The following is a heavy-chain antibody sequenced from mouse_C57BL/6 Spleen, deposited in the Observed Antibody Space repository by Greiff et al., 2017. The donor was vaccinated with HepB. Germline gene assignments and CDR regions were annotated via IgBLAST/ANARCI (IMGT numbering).Heavy chain of an antibody. CDR2: IYPGDGDT. Sequence: SGPELVKPGASVKISCKASGYAFSSSWMNWVKQRPGKGLEWIGRIYPGDGDTNYNGKFKGKATLTADKSSSTAYMQLSSLTSEDSAVYFCARFITTVVATSDYALDYWGQGTSVTVSS. J-gene: IGHJ4*01. CDR1: GYAFSSSW. CDR3: ARFITTVVATSDYALDY. V-gene: IGHV1-82*01. D-gene: IGHD1-1*01.